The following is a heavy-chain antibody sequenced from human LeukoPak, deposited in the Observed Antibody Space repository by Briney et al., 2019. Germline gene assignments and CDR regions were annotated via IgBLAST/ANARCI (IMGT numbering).Heavy chain of an antibody. Sequence: SETLSLTCAVYGGSFSGYYWSWIRQPPVKGQELIGEINHSGSTNYNPSLKSRVTILVDTSKNQFSLKLSSVTAADTAVYYCAISSRITMGDAFDIWGQGTMVTVSS. D-gene: IGHD3-10*01. J-gene: IGHJ3*02. CDR3: AISSRITMGDAFDI. CDR2: INHSGST. CDR1: GGSFSGYY. V-gene: IGHV4-34*01.